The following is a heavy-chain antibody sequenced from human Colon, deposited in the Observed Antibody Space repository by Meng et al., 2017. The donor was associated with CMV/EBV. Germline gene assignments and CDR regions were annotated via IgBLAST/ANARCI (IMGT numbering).Heavy chain of an antibody. CDR1: GFPFSNSW. CDR2: INGDGSST. J-gene: IGHJ6*02. D-gene: IGHD3-16*01. Sequence: LSLTCAASGFPFSNSWMHWVRQGPGKGLVWVSRINGDGSSTSYADSVKGRFTISRDNAKNTLFLQMNSLRTEDTAVYYCALRLRNSDGMDVWGQGTT. CDR3: ALRLRNSDGMDV. V-gene: IGHV3-74*01.